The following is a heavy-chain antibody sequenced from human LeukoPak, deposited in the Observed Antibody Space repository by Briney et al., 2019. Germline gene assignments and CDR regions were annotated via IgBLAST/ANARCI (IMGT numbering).Heavy chain of an antibody. Sequence: GGSLRLSCSASGFTFSTYAMHWVRQAPGKGLVWVSRITSDGNSTSYADTVKGRFTISRDNAKNTLYLQMNSLRAEDTAVYYCARLYGGYGDYYFDYWGQGTLVTVSS. D-gene: IGHD4-17*01. CDR1: GFTFSTYA. V-gene: IGHV3-74*01. CDR3: ARLYGGYGDYYFDY. J-gene: IGHJ4*02. CDR2: ITSDGNST.